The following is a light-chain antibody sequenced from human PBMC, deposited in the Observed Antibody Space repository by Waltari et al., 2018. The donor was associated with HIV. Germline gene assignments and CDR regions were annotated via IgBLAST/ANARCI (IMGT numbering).Light chain of an antibody. V-gene: IGLV3-25*03. J-gene: IGLJ2*01. CDR3: QGIDSSGRKV. CDR1: ILARKY. Sequence: SHELTQPPSVSVSPGQTATISCSGDILARKYAYWFQQKPGQAPGLLIYKDNERPTAITERVSGSSAGATVTLTIAGVRAEDEADYYCQGIDSSGRKVFGGGTRLTVL. CDR2: KDN.